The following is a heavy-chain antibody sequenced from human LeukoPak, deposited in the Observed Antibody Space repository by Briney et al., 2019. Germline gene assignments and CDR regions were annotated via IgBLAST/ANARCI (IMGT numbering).Heavy chain of an antibody. Sequence: SETLSLTCTVSGGSISSSSYYWGWIRQPPGKGLEWIGSIYYSGSTYYNPSLKSRVTISVDTSKNQFSLELNSVTAADTAVYYCARGYSSGWFDYWGQGTLVPVSS. V-gene: IGHV4-39*07. CDR1: GGSISSSSYY. CDR3: ARGYSSGWFDY. J-gene: IGHJ4*02. CDR2: IYYSGST. D-gene: IGHD6-19*01.